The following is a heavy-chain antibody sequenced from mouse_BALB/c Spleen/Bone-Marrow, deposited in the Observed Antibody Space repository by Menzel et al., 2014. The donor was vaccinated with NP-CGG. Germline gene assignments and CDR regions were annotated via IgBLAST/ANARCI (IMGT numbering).Heavy chain of an antibody. CDR1: GYTFTSYW. V-gene: IGHV1-7*01. Sequence: QVQLKESGAELAKPGASVRMSCKASGYTFTSYWMHWVKQRPGQGLEWIGYINLSTGYTDYNQKFNDKATLTADKSSSTAYMQLSSLTSKDSAVYYCARGNPLYAMDYWGQGTSVTVSS. D-gene: IGHD2-1*01. CDR2: INLSTGYT. CDR3: ARGNPLYAMDY. J-gene: IGHJ4*01.